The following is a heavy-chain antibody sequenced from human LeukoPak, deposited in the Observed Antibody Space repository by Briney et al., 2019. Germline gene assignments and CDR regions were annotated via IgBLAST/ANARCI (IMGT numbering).Heavy chain of an antibody. CDR2: ISGSGGST. J-gene: IGHJ4*02. CDR3: AKGPGYYGSGSYTTFDY. V-gene: IGHV3-23*01. CDR1: GFTFSSYA. Sequence: GGSLRLSCAAPGFTFSSYAMSWVRQAPGKGLEWVSAISGSGGSTYYADSVKGRFTISRDNSKNTLYLQMNSLRAEDTAVYYCAKGPGYYGSGSYTTFDYWGQGTLVTVSS. D-gene: IGHD3-10*01.